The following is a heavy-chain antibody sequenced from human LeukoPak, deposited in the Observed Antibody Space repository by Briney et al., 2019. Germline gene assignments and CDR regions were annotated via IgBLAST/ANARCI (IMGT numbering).Heavy chain of an antibody. D-gene: IGHD6-19*01. Sequence: GGSLRLSCAASGFTFYDYAMHWVRHAPGKGLEWVSGISWNSGRIGYADSVKGRFTISRDNAKNSLYLQMNSLRAEDTALYYCAKDGGAYSSGWYPTWGQGTLVTVSS. V-gene: IGHV3-9*01. J-gene: IGHJ4*02. CDR1: GFTFYDYA. CDR2: ISWNSGRI. CDR3: AKDGGAYSSGWYPT.